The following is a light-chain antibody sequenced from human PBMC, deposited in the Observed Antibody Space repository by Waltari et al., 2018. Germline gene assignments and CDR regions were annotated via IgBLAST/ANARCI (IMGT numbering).Light chain of an antibody. CDR3: AAWDDSLSGFVV. V-gene: IGLV1-47*01. CDR1: SSNIGSNY. CDR2: RNN. J-gene: IGLJ2*01. Sequence: QSVLTQPPSESGTPGQRIIISCSGSSSNIGSNYVYWYQQLPGTAPKLLIYRNNQRPSGVPDLFSGSKSGTSASLAISGLRSEDEAYYYCAAWDDSLSGFVVFGGGTKLTVL.